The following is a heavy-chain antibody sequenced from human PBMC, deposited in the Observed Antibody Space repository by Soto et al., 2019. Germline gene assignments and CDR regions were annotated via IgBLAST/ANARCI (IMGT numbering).Heavy chain of an antibody. Sequence: GGSLRLSCAAYGFTFSSYAMSWVPQAPGKRLEWVSAISDSGGSTYYADSVRGRFSISRDNSKNTLHLQMNSLRAEDTALYYCAKAGPNSQGRNYFDYWGQGTLVTVSS. CDR3: AKAGPNSQGRNYFDY. J-gene: IGHJ4*02. CDR1: GFTFSSYA. V-gene: IGHV3-23*01. CDR2: ISDSGGST. D-gene: IGHD1-26*01.